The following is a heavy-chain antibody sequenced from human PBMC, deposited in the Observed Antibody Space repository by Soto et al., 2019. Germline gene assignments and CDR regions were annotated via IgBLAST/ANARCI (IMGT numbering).Heavy chain of an antibody. J-gene: IGHJ5*02. CDR3: AKADYSTGWFEH. V-gene: IGHV3-30*18. CDR1: GFTFSSYV. CDR2: ISYDGSNK. Sequence: PGGSLRRSCAASGFTFSSYVMHCVRQAAGEGLEWVAVISYDGSNKYYADSVKGRFTISRDNSKNKVYLQMNRLRAEDTAVYYCAKADYSTGWFEHWGQGT. D-gene: IGHD6-25*01.